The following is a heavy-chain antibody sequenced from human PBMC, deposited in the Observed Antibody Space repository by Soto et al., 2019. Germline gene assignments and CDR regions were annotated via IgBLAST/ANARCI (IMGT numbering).Heavy chain of an antibody. CDR2: IIPIFGTA. J-gene: IGHJ6*02. CDR1: GGTFSSYA. CDR3: ARGTRAPPAAYCGGDCPHIYYYGMDV. D-gene: IGHD2-21*02. Sequence: QVQLVQSGAEVKKPGSSVKVSCKASGGTFSSYAISWVRQAPGQGLEWMGGIIPIFGTANYAQKFQGRVTITADESTSTAYMELSSLRSEDTAVYYCARGTRAPPAAYCGGDCPHIYYYGMDVWGQGTTVTVSS. V-gene: IGHV1-69*01.